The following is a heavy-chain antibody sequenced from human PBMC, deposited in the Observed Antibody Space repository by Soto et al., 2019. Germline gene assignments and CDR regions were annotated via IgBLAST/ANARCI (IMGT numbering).Heavy chain of an antibody. CDR3: ARAPSIAARRGQYYFDY. V-gene: IGHV4-59*01. Sequence: SETLSLTCTVSGGSISSYYWSWIRQPPGKGLEWIGYIYYSGSTNYNPSLKSRVTISVDTSKNQFSLKLSSVTAADTAVYYCARAPSIAARRGQYYFDYWGQETLVTVSS. CDR2: IYYSGST. D-gene: IGHD6-6*01. J-gene: IGHJ4*02. CDR1: GGSISSYY.